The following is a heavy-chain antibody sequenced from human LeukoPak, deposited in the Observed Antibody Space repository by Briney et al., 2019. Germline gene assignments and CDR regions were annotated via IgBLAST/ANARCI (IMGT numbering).Heavy chain of an antibody. J-gene: IGHJ4*02. Sequence: ASVKVSCKASGYTFTSYAMHWVRQAPGQRLEWMGWINAGNGNTKYSQKFQGRVTITRDTSAGTAYMELSSLRSEDTAVYYCARGPDTYYDILTGYWIWGQGTLVTVSS. CDR3: ARGPDTYYDILTGYWI. CDR1: GYTFTSYA. CDR2: INAGNGNT. V-gene: IGHV1-3*01. D-gene: IGHD3-9*01.